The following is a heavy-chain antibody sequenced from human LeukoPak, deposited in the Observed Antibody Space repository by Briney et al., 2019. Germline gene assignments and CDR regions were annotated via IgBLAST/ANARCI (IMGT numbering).Heavy chain of an antibody. CDR2: IYTRGST. D-gene: IGHD6-13*01. Sequence: PSETLSLTCTVSGGSISSYYWSWVRQPAGKGLEWIGRIYTRGSTNYNPSLKSRVTMSVDTSKNQFSLKLSSVTAADTAVYYCARESWALIAAAGHFDYWGQGTLVTVSS. CDR1: GGSISSYY. J-gene: IGHJ4*02. CDR3: ARESWALIAAAGHFDY. V-gene: IGHV4-4*07.